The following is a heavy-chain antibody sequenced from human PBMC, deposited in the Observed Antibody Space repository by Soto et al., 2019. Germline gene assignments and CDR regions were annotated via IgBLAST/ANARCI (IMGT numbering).Heavy chain of an antibody. J-gene: IGHJ4*02. CDR1: EFTFRSYA. D-gene: IGHD3-22*01. Sequence: QVQLVESGGGVVQPGRSLRLSCAASEFTFRSYAMHWVRQAPGKGLEWVAVISYDGTYKYYADSVKGRFTISRDNSKNTLYLQMSSLRPEDTAVYYCARDAIYDGSGYYGSYFDYWGQGSLVTVSS. V-gene: IGHV3-30-3*01. CDR3: ARDAIYDGSGYYGSYFDY. CDR2: ISYDGTYK.